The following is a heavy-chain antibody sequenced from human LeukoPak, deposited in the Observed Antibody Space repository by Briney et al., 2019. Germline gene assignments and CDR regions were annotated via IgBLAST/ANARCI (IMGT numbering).Heavy chain of an antibody. CDR1: GYTFTSYY. Sequence: GASVKVSCKASGYTFTSYYMHWVRQAPGQGLEWMGIINPSGGSTSYAQKFQGRVTMTRDTSTSTAYMELRSLRSDDTAVYYCARDSDSSGFDIWGQGTMVTVSS. V-gene: IGHV1-46*01. J-gene: IGHJ3*02. CDR3: ARDSDSSGFDI. CDR2: INPSGGST. D-gene: IGHD3-22*01.